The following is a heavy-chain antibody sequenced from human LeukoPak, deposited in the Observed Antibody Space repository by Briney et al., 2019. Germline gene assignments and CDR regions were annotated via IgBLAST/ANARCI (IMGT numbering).Heavy chain of an antibody. Sequence: GGSLRLSCAASGFTFSSYEMNWVRQAPGKGLEWVSYISSSGSTIYYADSVKGRFTISRGNAKNSLYLQMNSLRAEDTAVYYCAELGITTIGGVWGKGTTVTISS. CDR1: GFTFSSYE. J-gene: IGHJ6*04. CDR2: ISSSGSTI. V-gene: IGHV3-48*03. CDR3: AELGITTIGGV. D-gene: IGHD3-10*02.